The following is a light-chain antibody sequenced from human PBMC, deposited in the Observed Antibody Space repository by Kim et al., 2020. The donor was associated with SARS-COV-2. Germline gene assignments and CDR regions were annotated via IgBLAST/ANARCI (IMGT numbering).Light chain of an antibody. CDR3: QQYGGSPRT. CDR1: QSVTSSY. Sequence: SPGERATLSCRASQSVTSSYLAWYQQKPGQAPRLLIYGASSRATGISDRFSASGSGTDFTLTISRLEPEDFAVYYCQQYGGSPRTFGQGTKVDIK. J-gene: IGKJ1*01. CDR2: GAS. V-gene: IGKV3-20*01.